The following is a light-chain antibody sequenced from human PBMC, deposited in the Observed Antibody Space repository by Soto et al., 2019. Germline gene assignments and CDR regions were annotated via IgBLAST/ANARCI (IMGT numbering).Light chain of an antibody. CDR1: QSVSSN. V-gene: IGKV3-15*01. CDR3: QQFNNWPRT. J-gene: IGKJ1*01. CDR2: GAS. Sequence: ERVMTQSPATLSVSPGERATLSCRASQSVSSNLAWYQQKPGQAPRLLMYGASTRATGIPARFSGSGSGTEFTLTISILQSEDFAVYYCQQFNNWPRTFGQGTKVDIK.